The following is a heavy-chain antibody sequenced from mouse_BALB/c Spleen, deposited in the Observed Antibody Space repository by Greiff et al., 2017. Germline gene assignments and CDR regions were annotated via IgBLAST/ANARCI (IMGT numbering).Heavy chain of an antibody. V-gene: IGHV5-17*02. Sequence: EVQGVESGGGLVQPGGSRKLSCAASGFTFSSFGMHWVRQAPEKGLEWVAYISSGSSTIYYADTVKGRFTISRDNPKNTLFLQMTSLRSEDTAMYYCARGTFTTVVATNYYAMDYWGQGTSVTVSS. D-gene: IGHD1-1*01. CDR1: GFTFSSFG. CDR3: ARGTFTTVVATNYYAMDY. J-gene: IGHJ4*01. CDR2: ISSGSSTI.